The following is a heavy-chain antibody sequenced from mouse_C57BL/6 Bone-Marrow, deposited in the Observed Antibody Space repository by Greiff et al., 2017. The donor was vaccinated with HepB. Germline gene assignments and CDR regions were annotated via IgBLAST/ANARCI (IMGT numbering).Heavy chain of an antibody. CDR1: GYSITSGYY. D-gene: IGHD2-3*01. Sequence: EVHLVESGPGLVKPSQSLSLTCSVTGYSITSGYYWNWIRQFPGNKLEWMGYISYDGSNNYNPSLKNRISITRDTSKNQFFLKLNSVTTEDTATYYCARGGNDGYLFAYWGQGTLVTVSA. J-gene: IGHJ3*01. CDR3: ARGGNDGYLFAY. V-gene: IGHV3-6*01. CDR2: ISYDGSN.